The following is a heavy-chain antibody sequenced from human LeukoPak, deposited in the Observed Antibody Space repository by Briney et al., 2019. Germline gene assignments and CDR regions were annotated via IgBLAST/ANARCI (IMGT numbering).Heavy chain of an antibody. D-gene: IGHD6-19*01. CDR1: GFTFSSYS. V-gene: IGHV3-21*01. CDR3: ARVAYSSGVDC. CDR2: ISSSSIYI. Sequence: PGGSLRLSCAASGFTFSSYSMNWVRQAPGKGLEWVSSISSSSIYIYYADSLKGRFTISRDNAKNSLYLQMNSLRAEDTAVYYCARVAYSSGVDCWGLGTLVTVSS. J-gene: IGHJ4*02.